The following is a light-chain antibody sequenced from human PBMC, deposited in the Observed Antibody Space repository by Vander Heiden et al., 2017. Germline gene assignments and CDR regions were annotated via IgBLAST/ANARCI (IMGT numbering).Light chain of an antibody. J-gene: IGKJ2*02. CDR3: QQYGSLPGT. Sequence: EIVLTQSPGTLSLSPGARATLSCRASQSVSSSYLAWYQQKPGQAPRLLIYGASSRATGIPDRFSGSGSGTDFTLTISRLEPEDFAVYYCQQYGSLPGTFGQGTKLEIK. CDR1: QSVSSSY. CDR2: GAS. V-gene: IGKV3-20*01.